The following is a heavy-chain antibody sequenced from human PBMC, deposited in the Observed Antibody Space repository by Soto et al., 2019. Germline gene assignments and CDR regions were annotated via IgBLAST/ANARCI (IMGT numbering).Heavy chain of an antibody. J-gene: IGHJ4*02. CDR1: GGTFSSYS. CDR3: ATDGGMHSGGIEY. CDR2: IIPIFGTA. V-gene: IGHV1-69*01. D-gene: IGHD1-26*01. Sequence: QVQLVQSGAEVKKPGSSVKVSCKASGGTFSSYSINWVLQAPGQGLEWMGEIIPIFGTANYAQKFQGRVTITADESTSTAYMELSSLRSEDTAVYYCATDGGMHSGGIEYWGQGTLVTVSS.